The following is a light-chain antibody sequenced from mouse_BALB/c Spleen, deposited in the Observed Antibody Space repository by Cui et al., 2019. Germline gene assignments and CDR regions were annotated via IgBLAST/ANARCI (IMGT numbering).Light chain of an antibody. CDR1: TGAVTTSNY. CDR3: ALWYSNHFV. J-gene: IGLJ1*01. V-gene: IGLV1*01. CDR2: GTN. Sequence: HAVVTQQSALTTSPGEIVTLTCRSSTGAVTTSNYANWVQEKPDHLFTGLIGGTNNRAPGVPARFSGSLIGDKAALTITGAQTEDEAIYFCALWYSNHFVFGGGTKLTVL.